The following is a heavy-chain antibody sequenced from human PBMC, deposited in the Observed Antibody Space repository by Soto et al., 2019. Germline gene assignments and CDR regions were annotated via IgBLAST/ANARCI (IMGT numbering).Heavy chain of an antibody. CDR1: GFTFSSYS. CDR2: ISSSSSTI. D-gene: IGHD2-15*01. CDR3: ARGSAALNWFDP. Sequence: EVQLVESGGGLVQPGGSLRLSCAASGFTFSSYSMNWVRQAPGKGLEWVSYISSSSSTIYYADSVKGRFTICRDNAKNSRYLQMNSLGGEDTAVYYWARGSAALNWFDPWGQGTLVTVSS. V-gene: IGHV3-48*01. J-gene: IGHJ5*02.